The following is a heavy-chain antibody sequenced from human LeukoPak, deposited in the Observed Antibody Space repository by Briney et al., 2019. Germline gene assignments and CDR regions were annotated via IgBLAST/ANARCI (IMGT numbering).Heavy chain of an antibody. J-gene: IGHJ5*02. CDR3: ARHPFRIAVAGTRWFDP. V-gene: IGHV4-39*01. CDR2: IYYSGST. CDR1: GGSISSSSYY. D-gene: IGHD6-19*01. Sequence: SETLSLTCTVSGGSISSSSYYWGWIRQPPGKGLEWIGSIYYSGSTYYNPSLKSRVTISVDTSKNQFSLKLSSVTAADTAVYYCARHPFRIAVAGTRWFDPWGQGTLVTVSS.